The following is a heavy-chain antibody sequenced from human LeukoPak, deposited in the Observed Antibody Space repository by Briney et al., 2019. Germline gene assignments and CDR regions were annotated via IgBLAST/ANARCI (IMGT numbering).Heavy chain of an antibody. D-gene: IGHD2-21*02. Sequence: SETLSLTCTVSGGSISSGGYYWGWIRQHPGKGLEWIGYIYYSGSTYYNPSLKSRVTISVDTSKNQFSLKLISVTGADTAVYCGAVVSYCGGDCYSLGGMGVWGQGTTVTVSS. CDR3: AVVSYCGGDCYSLGGMGV. CDR2: IYYSGST. J-gene: IGHJ6*02. V-gene: IGHV4-31*03. CDR1: GGSISSGGYY.